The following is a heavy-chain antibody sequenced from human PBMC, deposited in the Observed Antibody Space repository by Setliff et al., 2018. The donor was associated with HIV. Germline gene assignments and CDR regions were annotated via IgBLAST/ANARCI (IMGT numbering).Heavy chain of an antibody. V-gene: IGHV1-18*01. CDR2: ISGYNGNT. CDR3: ARDKALYYYDGSGSPLFDI. CDR1: GDTFTKYG. Sequence: ASVKVSCKASGDTFTKYGIGWVRQAPGQGLEWMGWISGYNGNTNYTQNLQGRVTMTTDTSTNTAYMELRSLTSDDTAVYYCARDKALYYYDGSGSPLFDIWGQGTMVTVSS. J-gene: IGHJ3*02. D-gene: IGHD3-22*01.